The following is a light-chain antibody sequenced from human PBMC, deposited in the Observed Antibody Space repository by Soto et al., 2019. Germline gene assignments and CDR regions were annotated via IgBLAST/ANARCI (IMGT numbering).Light chain of an antibody. CDR3: MLYMDSGPNWV. J-gene: IGLJ3*02. V-gene: IGLV8-61*01. CDR2: STN. Sequence: QTVVTQEPSFSVSPGGTVTLTCGLSSGSVSSSYYPSWYQQTPGQAPRTLIYSTNTRSSGVPDRFSGSILGNKAALTITGAQAEDESDYFCMLYMDSGPNWVIGGGTQLTVL. CDR1: SGSVSSSYY.